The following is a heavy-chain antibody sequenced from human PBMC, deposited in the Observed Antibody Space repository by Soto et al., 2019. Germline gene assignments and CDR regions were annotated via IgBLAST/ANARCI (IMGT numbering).Heavy chain of an antibody. Sequence: QVQLVQSGAEVKKPGASVKVSGKASGYTFTSYDINWVRQATGQGLEWMGWMNPNSGNTGYAQKFQGRVTITRNTSISTSYIERSSLRSEHTAVYYCARTLYGDNVDSWGQGTLVTVSS. D-gene: IGHD4-17*01. V-gene: IGHV1-8*01. CDR2: MNPNSGNT. CDR1: GYTFTSYD. J-gene: IGHJ4*02. CDR3: ARTLYGDNVDS.